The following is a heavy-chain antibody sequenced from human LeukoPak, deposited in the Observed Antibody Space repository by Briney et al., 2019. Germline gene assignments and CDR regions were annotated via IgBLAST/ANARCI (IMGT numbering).Heavy chain of an antibody. CDR1: GFTFSDYY. J-gene: IGHJ3*01. Sequence: GGSLRLSCAASGFTFSDYYMSWIRQAPGKGLEWLSYISRSGNLREYADSVKGRFTISRDSAKSSLFLQMNNLRAEDTAVYYCARETSVDPDAFDVWGQGTMVTVSS. CDR3: ARETSVDPDAFDV. CDR2: ISRSGNLR. V-gene: IGHV3-11*04.